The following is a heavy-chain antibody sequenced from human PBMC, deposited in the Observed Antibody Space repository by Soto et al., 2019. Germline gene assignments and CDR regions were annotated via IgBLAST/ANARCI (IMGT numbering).Heavy chain of an antibody. J-gene: IGHJ4*02. Sequence: GASVKGSCKASGYTFTSYGISWVRQAPGQGLEWMGWISAYNGDTNYAQKLQGRVTMTTDTSTSTAYMELRSLRSDDTAVYYCARDGVEYDSSGYPFDYWGQGTLVTVSS. V-gene: IGHV1-18*04. D-gene: IGHD3-22*01. CDR1: GYTFTSYG. CDR3: ARDGVEYDSSGYPFDY. CDR2: ISAYNGDT.